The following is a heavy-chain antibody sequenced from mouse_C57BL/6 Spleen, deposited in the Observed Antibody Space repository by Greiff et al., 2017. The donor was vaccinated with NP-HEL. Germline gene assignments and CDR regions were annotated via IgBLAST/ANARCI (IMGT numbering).Heavy chain of an antibody. CDR1: GYTFTDYY. V-gene: IGHV1-26*01. D-gene: IGHD2-1*01. Sequence: VQLQQSGPELVKPGASVKISCKASGYTFTDYYMNWVKQSHGKSLEWIGDINPNNGGTSYNQKFKGKATLTVDKSTSTAYMGIRSLTAEDSAFYYCARWGNYDYWGQGTTLTVSS. CDR2: INPNNGGT. CDR3: ARWGNYDY. J-gene: IGHJ2*01.